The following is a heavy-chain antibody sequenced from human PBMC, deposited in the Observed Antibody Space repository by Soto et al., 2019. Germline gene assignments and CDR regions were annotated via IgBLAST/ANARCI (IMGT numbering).Heavy chain of an antibody. CDR2: IIPIFGTA. CDR1: GGTFSSYA. CDR3: ASPSDIVVVPAALEHDAFDI. Sequence: QVQLVQSGAEVKKLGSSVKVSCKASGGTFSSYAISWVRQAPGQGLEWMGGIIPIFGTANYAQKFQGRVTITADESTSTAYMELSSLRSEDTAVYYCASPSDIVVVPAALEHDAFDIWGQGTMVTVSS. J-gene: IGHJ3*02. V-gene: IGHV1-69*01. D-gene: IGHD2-2*01.